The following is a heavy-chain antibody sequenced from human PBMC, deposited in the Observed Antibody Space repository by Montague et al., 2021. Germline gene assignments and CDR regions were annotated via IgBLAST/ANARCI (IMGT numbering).Heavy chain of an antibody. CDR3: ARNPAYGALDY. J-gene: IGHJ4*02. CDR2: VNPGGSEV. V-gene: IGHV3-7*03. CDR1: GLIFSHSW. Sequence: SLRLSCAASGLIFSHSWMAWVRLPPGKGLEWVAGVNPGGSEVCYVDSVKGRFTVSKDNAKNSLFLQMNSLRGDDTALYYCARNPAYGALDYWGQGTRVTVSS. D-gene: IGHD4/OR15-4a*01.